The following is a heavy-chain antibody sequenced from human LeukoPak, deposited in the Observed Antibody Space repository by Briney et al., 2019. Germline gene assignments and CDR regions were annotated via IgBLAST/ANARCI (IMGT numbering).Heavy chain of an antibody. D-gene: IGHD6-13*01. CDR3: ARSAAGDYFDY. Sequence: PSETLSLTCTVSGGSISSYYWSWIWQPPGKGLEWIGYIYYSGSTNYNPSLKSRVTISVDTSKNQFSLKLSSVTAADTTVYYCARSAAGDYFDYWGQGTLVTVSS. CDR2: IYYSGST. CDR1: GGSISSYY. V-gene: IGHV4-59*08. J-gene: IGHJ4*02.